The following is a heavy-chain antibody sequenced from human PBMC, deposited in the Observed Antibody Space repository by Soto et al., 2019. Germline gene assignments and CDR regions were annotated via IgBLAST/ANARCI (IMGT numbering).Heavy chain of an antibody. CDR3: AKEADSTMGTAFDY. Sequence: PGGSLRLSCAASGFSFSSYGIHWVRQAPGKGPEWVAVISYDGSYKYYADSVKGRFTISRDNSKNTLHLQMGSLRAGDTAVYYCAKEADSTMGTAFDYWGQGILVTVSS. V-gene: IGHV3-30*18. CDR2: ISYDGSYK. D-gene: IGHD5-18*01. J-gene: IGHJ4*02. CDR1: GFSFSSYG.